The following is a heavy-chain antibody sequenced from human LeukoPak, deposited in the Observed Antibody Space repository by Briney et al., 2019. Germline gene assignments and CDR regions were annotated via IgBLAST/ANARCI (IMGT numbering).Heavy chain of an antibody. CDR2: ISSSSSTI. CDR1: GFTFSSYS. CDR3: ARGIAEAGTSWFDS. D-gene: IGHD6-13*01. V-gene: IGHV3-48*01. Sequence: GGSLRPSCAASGFTFSSYSMNWVRQAPGKGLEWVSYISSSSSTIYYADSVRGRFTISRDNAKNSLYLQMNGLRAEDTAVYYCARGIAEAGTSWFDSWGQGTLVTVSS. J-gene: IGHJ5*01.